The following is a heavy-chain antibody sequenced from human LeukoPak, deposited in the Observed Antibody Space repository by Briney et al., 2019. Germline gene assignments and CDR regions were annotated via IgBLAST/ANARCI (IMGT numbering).Heavy chain of an antibody. V-gene: IGHV4-4*02. CDR3: ARGPNYDYVWGSYRYPVEHDY. CDR2: IYHSGST. Sequence: SETLSLTCAVSGGSISSSNWWSWVRQPPGKGLEWIGEIYHSGSTNYNPSLKSRVTISVDKSKNQFSLKLSSVTAADTAVYYCARGPNYDYVWGSYRYPVEHDYWGQGTLVTVSS. CDR1: GGSISSSNW. D-gene: IGHD3-16*02. J-gene: IGHJ4*02.